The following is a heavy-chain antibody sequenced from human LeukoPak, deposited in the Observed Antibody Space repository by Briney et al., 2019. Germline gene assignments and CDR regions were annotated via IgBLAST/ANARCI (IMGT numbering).Heavy chain of an antibody. CDR1: GFTFSSYS. CDR3: GRGLCGGDCYYY. Sequence: PGGSLRLSCAASGFTFSSYSMNWVRQAPWKGLEWVSSISSSSSYIYYAASVKGRFTISRENAKNSLYLQMNSLRAEDTAVYYCGRGLCGGDCYYYWGQGTLVTVSS. D-gene: IGHD2-21*01. CDR2: ISSSSSYI. J-gene: IGHJ4*02. V-gene: IGHV3-21*01.